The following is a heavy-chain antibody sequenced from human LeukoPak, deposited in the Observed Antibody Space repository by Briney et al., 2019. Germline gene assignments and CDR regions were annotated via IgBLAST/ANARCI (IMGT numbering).Heavy chain of an antibody. Sequence: SETLSLTCAVSGYSISSGYYWGWIRQPPGKGLEWIGSIYHGGTTYHNPSLKSRLTMSVDTSKNRFSLKLSSVTAADTGVYYCARYFWSGYYYFDYWGQGTLVTVSS. V-gene: IGHV4-38-2*01. CDR3: ARYFWSGYYYFDY. CDR1: GYSISSGYY. J-gene: IGHJ4*02. D-gene: IGHD3-3*01. CDR2: IYHGGTT.